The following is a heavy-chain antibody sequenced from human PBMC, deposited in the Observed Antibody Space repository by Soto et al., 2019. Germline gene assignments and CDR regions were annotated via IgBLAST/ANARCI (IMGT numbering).Heavy chain of an antibody. CDR1: GGTFNTLS. V-gene: IGHV1-69*06. Sequence: QVLLVQSGAEGKRPGSSAKVSCKPSGGTFNTLSINWVRQAPGQGLEWVGAIIPLSDSTNYAQKFQDRVTITADKSMDTAYLELNNLRSDDTAVYYCTTRDQGRFDHWGQGTPLTVSS. J-gene: IGHJ4*02. CDR3: TTRDQGRFDH. CDR2: IIPLSDST.